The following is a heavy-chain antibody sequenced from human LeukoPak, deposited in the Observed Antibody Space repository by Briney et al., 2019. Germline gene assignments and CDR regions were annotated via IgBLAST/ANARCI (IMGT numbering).Heavy chain of an antibody. CDR1: GFTFSSYG. V-gene: IGHV3-30*03. CDR3: ARNTIGYCSSTSCLTNALDI. Sequence: GGSLRLSCAASGFTFSSYGMHWVRQAPGKGLEWVAVISYDGSNKYYADSVKGRFTISRDNSKNTLYLQMNSLRAEDTAVYYCARNTIGYCSSTSCLTNALDIWGQGTMVTVSS. J-gene: IGHJ3*02. D-gene: IGHD2-2*01. CDR2: ISYDGSNK.